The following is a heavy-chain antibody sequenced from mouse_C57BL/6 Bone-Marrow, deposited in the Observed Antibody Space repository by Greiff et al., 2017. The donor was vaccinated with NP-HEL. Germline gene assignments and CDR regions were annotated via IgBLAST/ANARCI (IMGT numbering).Heavy chain of an antibody. V-gene: IGHV1-53*01. CDR1: GYTFTSYW. CDR3: AREANYTRRFDY. J-gene: IGHJ2*01. CDR2: INPSNGGT. D-gene: IGHD2-12*01. Sequence: QVHVKQPGTELVKPGASVKLSCKASGYTFTSYWMHWVKQRPGQGLEWIGNINPSNGGTNYNEKFKSKATLTVDKSSSTAYMQLSSLTSEDSAVYYCAREANYTRRFDYWGQGTTLTVSS.